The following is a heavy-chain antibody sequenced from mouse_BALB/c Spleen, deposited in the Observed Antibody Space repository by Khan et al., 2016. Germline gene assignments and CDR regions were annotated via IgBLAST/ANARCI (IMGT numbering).Heavy chain of an antibody. J-gene: IGHJ3*01. CDR1: GFNIKDTY. V-gene: IGHV14-3*02. CDR2: IDPANGNT. D-gene: IGHD2-3*01. Sequence: EVQFPPSFSYLFQPGASVKLSCTASGFNIKDTYMHWVKQRPEQGLEWIGRIDPANGNTKYDPKFQGKATITADTSSNTAYLQLSSLTSEDTAVYYCAQIYDGYYGFAYWGQGTLVTVSA. CDR3: AQIYDGYYGFAY.